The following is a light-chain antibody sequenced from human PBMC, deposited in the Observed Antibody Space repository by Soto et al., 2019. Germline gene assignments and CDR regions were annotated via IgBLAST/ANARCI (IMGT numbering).Light chain of an antibody. V-gene: IGLV2-23*02. J-gene: IGLJ1*01. CDR2: EVS. CDR1: SNDVGSYNL. Sequence: QSVLTQAASVSGSPGQSITISCTATSNDVGSYNLVSWYQQHPGKAPKLMIYEVSKRPSGVSNRFSGSKSGNTASLTISGLQAEDEADYYCCSYAGSSTFFYVFGTGTKVTVL. CDR3: CSYAGSSTFFYV.